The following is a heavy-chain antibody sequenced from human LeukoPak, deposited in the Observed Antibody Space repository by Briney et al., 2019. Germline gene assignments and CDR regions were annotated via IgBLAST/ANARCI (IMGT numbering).Heavy chain of an antibody. J-gene: IGHJ6*02. CDR1: GGTFSSYA. CDR2: IIPIFGTA. Sequence: ASVKVSCKASGGTFSSYAISWVRQAPGQGLEWVGGIIPIFGTANYAQKSQGRVTITADESTSTAYMELSSLRSEDTAVYYCASDSSGPGAPYYYYGMDVWGQGTTVTVSS. CDR3: ASDSSGPGAPYYYYGMDV. V-gene: IGHV1-69*13. D-gene: IGHD3-22*01.